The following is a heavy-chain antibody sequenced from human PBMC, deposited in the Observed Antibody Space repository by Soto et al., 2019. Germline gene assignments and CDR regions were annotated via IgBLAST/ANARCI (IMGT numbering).Heavy chain of an antibody. V-gene: IGHV3-33*01. J-gene: IGHJ5*02. CDR2: IWSDGSNR. Sequence: QVQLVESGGGVVQPGRSLRLSCAASGFTFTTYGFHWVRQAPGKGLEWVALIWSDGSNRYYADSVKGRFTNSRDNFKSTLYLQMNSLRAEDTAVYYCAREGHEGWFDPWGQGTLVTVSS. CDR1: GFTFTTYG. CDR3: AREGHEGWFDP.